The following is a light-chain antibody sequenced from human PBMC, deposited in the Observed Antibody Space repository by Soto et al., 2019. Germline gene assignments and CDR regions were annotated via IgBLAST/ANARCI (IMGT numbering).Light chain of an antibody. J-gene: IGKJ1*01. CDR2: GAS. CDR3: QQYSDGLT. V-gene: IGKV3-15*01. CDR1: QTLNIN. Sequence: EIVMTQSPDTLSVSPGERATLSCRASQTLNINLAWYQQKPGQAPRLLIYGASTRATGFPARFSGSGSGTVFTLTITNLQPEDSAVYYCQQYSDGLTFGQGTKWIS.